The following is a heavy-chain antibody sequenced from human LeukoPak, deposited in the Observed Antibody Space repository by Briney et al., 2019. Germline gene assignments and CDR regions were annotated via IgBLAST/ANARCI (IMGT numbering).Heavy chain of an antibody. CDR3: ARAFARGSYYYYGMDV. Sequence: SETLSLTCAIYGGSFSGYYWRWIRQPPGKGLEWIGEINHSGSTNYNPSLKSRVTISVDTSKNQFSLKLSSVTAADTAVYYCARAFARGSYYYYGMDVWGKGTTVTVSS. CDR2: INHSGST. V-gene: IGHV4-34*01. D-gene: IGHD2/OR15-2a*01. J-gene: IGHJ6*04. CDR1: GGSFSGYY.